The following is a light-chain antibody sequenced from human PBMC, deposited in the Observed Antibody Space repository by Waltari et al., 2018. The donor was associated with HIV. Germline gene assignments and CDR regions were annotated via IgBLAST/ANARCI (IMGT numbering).Light chain of an antibody. CDR3: AAWDDRLHGWV. J-gene: IGLJ3*02. Sequence: QSVLTQSPSASGTPGQRVTIVRSGPSPNIETHTLNWYQHLPGTAPKLLIYSDNQRPSGVPDRFSASNAGTSGSLAISGLQSGDEAAYYCAAWDDRLHGWVFGGGTKLTVL. V-gene: IGLV1-44*01. CDR2: SDN. CDR1: SPNIETHT.